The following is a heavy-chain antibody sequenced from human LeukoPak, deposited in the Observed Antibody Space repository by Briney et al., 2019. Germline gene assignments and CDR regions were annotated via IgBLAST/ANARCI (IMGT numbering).Heavy chain of an antibody. CDR2: ISSSSSYI. D-gene: IGHD2-15*01. CDR1: GFTFSSYS. V-gene: IGHV3-21*04. J-gene: IGHJ4*02. Sequence: GSLRLSCAASGFTFSSYSMNWVRQAPGKGLEWVSSISSSSSYIYYADSVKGRFTISRDNAKNSLYLQMNSLRAEDTAVYYCAKWGCSGGSCYPFDYWGQGTLVTVSS. CDR3: AKWGCSGGSCYPFDY.